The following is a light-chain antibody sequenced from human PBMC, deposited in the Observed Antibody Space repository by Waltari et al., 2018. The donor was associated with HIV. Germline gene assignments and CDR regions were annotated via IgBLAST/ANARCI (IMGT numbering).Light chain of an antibody. Sequence: EVVMTQSPATLSVSPGDRATLSCRASQGVSSNLAWHQQKPGQAPRLLIYGASTRATGIPARFSGSGAGTEFTLTISSLQSEDFAVYYCQQYNDWPLTFGGGTKVEIK. CDR1: QGVSSN. J-gene: IGKJ4*01. CDR3: QQYNDWPLT. CDR2: GAS. V-gene: IGKV3-15*01.